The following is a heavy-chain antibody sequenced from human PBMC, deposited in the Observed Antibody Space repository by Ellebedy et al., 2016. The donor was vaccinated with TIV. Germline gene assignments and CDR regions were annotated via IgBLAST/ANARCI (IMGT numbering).Heavy chain of an antibody. CDR3: ARNEYGDAFDI. Sequence: MPGGSLRLSCKVSGGSISSFYWNWIRQPPGKGLEWIGYIYYSGSTRYNPSLKSRVTISLETSNKQFSLNLRSLTAADTAVYYCARNEYGDAFDIWGQGTLVTVSS. CDR2: IYYSGST. D-gene: IGHD4-17*01. J-gene: IGHJ3*02. V-gene: IGHV4-59*01. CDR1: GGSISSFY.